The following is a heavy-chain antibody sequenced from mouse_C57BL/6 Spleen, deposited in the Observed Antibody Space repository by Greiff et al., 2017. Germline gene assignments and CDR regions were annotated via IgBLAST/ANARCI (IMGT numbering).Heavy chain of an antibody. CDR1: GFTFSSYA. CDR3: ARHYGSLYYAMDY. D-gene: IGHD1-1*01. CDR2: ISDGGSYT. Sequence: EVQVVESGGGLVKPGGSLKLSCAASGFTFSSYAMSWVRQTPEKRLEWVATISDGGSYTYYPDNVKGRFTISRDNAKNNLYLQMSHLKSEDTAMYYCARHYGSLYYAMDYWGQGTSVTVSS. V-gene: IGHV5-4*01. J-gene: IGHJ4*01.